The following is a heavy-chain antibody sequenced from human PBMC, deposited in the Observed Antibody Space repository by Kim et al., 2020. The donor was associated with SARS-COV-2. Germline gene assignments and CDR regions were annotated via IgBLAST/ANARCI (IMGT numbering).Heavy chain of an antibody. CDR1: GYTFTSYG. CDR2: ISAYNGNT. V-gene: IGHV1-18*01. J-gene: IGHJ4*02. Sequence: ASVKVSCKASGYTFTSYGISWVRQAPGQGLEWMGWISAYNGNTNYAQKLQGRVTMTTDTSTSTAYMELRSLRSDDTAVYYCARLVGVRPPPTYPDLPDYWGQGTLVTVSS. D-gene: IGHD1-26*01. CDR3: ARLVGVRPPPTYPDLPDY.